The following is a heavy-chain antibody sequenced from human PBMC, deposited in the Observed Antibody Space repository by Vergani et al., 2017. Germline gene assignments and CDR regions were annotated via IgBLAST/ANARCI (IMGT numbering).Heavy chain of an antibody. Sequence: QVQLVQSGAEVKKPGSSVKVSCKASGGTFSSYTISWVRQAPGQGLEWMGRIIPILGIANYAQKFQGRVTITADKSTSTAYMELRSLRSEDTAVYYCARDGRSGRKPIERAWFDPWGQGTLVTVSS. D-gene: IGHD3-3*01. V-gene: IGHV1-69*08. CDR2: IIPILGIA. CDR3: ARDGRSGRKPIERAWFDP. CDR1: GGTFSSYT. J-gene: IGHJ5*02.